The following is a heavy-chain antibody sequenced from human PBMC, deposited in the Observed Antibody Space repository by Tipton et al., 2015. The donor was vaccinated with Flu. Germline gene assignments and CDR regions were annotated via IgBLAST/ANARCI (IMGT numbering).Heavy chain of an antibody. J-gene: IGHJ4*02. V-gene: IGHV4-34*01. CDR1: GGSFSGYY. CDR2: INHSGST. CDR3: ARSWPWRRQIAAAGTGPEVGYYFDY. D-gene: IGHD6-13*01. Sequence: TLSLTCAVYGGSFSGYYWSWIRQPPGKGLEWIGEINHSGSTNYNPSLKSRVTISVDTSKNQFSLKLSSVTAADTAVYYCARSWPWRRQIAAAGTGPEVGYYFDYWGQGTLVTVSS.